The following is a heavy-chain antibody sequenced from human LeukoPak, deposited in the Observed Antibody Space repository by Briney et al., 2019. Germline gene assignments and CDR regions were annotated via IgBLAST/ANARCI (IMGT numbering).Heavy chain of an antibody. Sequence: ASVKVSCKASGYTFTSYYMHWVRQAPGQGLEWMGIINPSGGSTSYAQKFQGRVTMTRDTSTSTVYMEVNRLRSDDTALYYCARGFDWLEYYFDYWGQGTLVTVSS. CDR3: ARGFDWLEYYFDY. CDR1: GYTFTSYY. J-gene: IGHJ4*02. CDR2: INPSGGST. D-gene: IGHD3-9*01. V-gene: IGHV1-46*01.